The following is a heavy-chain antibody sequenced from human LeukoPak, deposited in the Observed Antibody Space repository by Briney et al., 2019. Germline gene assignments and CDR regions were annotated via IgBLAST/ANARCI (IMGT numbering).Heavy chain of an antibody. CDR1: GFTFSSYA. D-gene: IGHD6-13*01. J-gene: IGHJ6*03. V-gene: IGHV3-48*04. CDR2: ISSSGSTI. CDR3: ARVSSSPFYYYYYMDV. Sequence: PGGSLRLSCAASGFTFSSYAMSWVRQAPGKGLEWVSYISSSGSTIYYADSVKGRFTISRDNAKNSLYLQMNSLRAEDTAVYYCARVSSSPFYYYYYMDVWGKGTTVTISS.